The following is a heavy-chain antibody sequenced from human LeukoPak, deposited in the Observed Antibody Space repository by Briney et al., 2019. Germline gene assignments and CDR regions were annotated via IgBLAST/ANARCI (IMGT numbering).Heavy chain of an antibody. Sequence: GGSLRLSCAASGFSFSHSVMHWIRQRPGKGLEWVAFIQNDGGKKYYADSVKGRFTISRDDSKNTLYLQMNSLRAEDTALYYCANPDGSGSYYNGRFDNWGQGTLVTVSS. CDR1: GFSFSHSV. D-gene: IGHD3-10*01. J-gene: IGHJ4*02. V-gene: IGHV3-30*02. CDR3: ANPDGSGSYYNGRFDN. CDR2: IQNDGGKK.